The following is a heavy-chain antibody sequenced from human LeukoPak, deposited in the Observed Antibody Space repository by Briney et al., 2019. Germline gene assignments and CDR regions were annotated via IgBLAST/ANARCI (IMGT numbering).Heavy chain of an antibody. CDR2: IYSGGST. Sequence: GGSLRLSCAASGFTVSSNYMSWVRQAPGKGLEWVSVIYSGGSTYYADSVKGRFTTSRDNSKNTLYLQMNSLRAEDTAVYYCASEGGYDFWSGYYRGAFDYWGQGTLVTVSS. CDR3: ASEGGYDFWSGYYRGAFDY. J-gene: IGHJ4*02. D-gene: IGHD3-3*01. V-gene: IGHV3-66*02. CDR1: GFTVSSNY.